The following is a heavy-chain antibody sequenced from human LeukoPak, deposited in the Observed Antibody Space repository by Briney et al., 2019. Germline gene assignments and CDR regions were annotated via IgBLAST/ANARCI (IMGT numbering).Heavy chain of an antibody. CDR1: GFTFSSYS. D-gene: IGHD4-23*01. CDR2: ISSSSSYI. CDR3: AKTPYGGKVGYYYYYMDV. Sequence: GGSLRLSCAASGFTFSSYSMNWVRQAPGKGLEWVSSISSSSSYIYYADSVKGRFTISRDNSKNTLYLQMNSLRAEDTAVYYCAKTPYGGKVGYYYYYMDVWGQGTLVTVSS. J-gene: IGHJ6*03. V-gene: IGHV3-21*01.